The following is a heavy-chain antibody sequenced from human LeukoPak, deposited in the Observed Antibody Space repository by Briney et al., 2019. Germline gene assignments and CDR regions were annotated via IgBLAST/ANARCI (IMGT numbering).Heavy chain of an antibody. V-gene: IGHV3-48*01. J-gene: IGHJ4*02. CDR3: ARDWNYHFDY. CDR2: ISSSSSTL. D-gene: IGHD1-7*01. Sequence: GGSLRLSCTVPGFTFSSYSMNWVRQAPGKGLEWVSFISSSSSTLHYADSVRGRFIISRDNARNALYLQMNSLRPEDTGVYYCARDWNYHFDYWGPGSLVTVSS. CDR1: GFTFSSYS.